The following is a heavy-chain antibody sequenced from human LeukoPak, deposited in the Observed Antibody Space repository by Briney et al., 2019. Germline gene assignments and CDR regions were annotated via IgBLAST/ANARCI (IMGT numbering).Heavy chain of an antibody. CDR2: IYYSGST. Sequence: SETLSLTCTVSGDSISSYYCSWIRQPPGKGLEWIGYIYYSGSTNYNPSLKSRVTISVDTSKNQFSLKLSSVTAADTAVYYCARGGPSTVTLFDYWGQGTLVTVSS. CDR1: GDSISSYY. D-gene: IGHD4-17*01. J-gene: IGHJ4*02. CDR3: ARGGPSTVTLFDY. V-gene: IGHV4-59*01.